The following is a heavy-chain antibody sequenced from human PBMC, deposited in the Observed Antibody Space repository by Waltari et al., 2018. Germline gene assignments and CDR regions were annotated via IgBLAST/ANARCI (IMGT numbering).Heavy chain of an antibody. Sequence: EVQLLDSGGGLVQPGGSLRLSCAAFGFTFSSYAMSWVRQDPGKGLAWVSVIYSGGSTYYADSVKGRFTISRDNSKNTLYLQMNSLRAEDTAVYYFAKDLIDWSTTSCWYDAFDIWGQGTMVTVSS. CDR3: AKDLIDWSTTSCWYDAFDI. CDR2: IYSGGST. V-gene: IGHV3-23*03. J-gene: IGHJ3*02. D-gene: IGHD2-2*01. CDR1: GFTFSSYA.